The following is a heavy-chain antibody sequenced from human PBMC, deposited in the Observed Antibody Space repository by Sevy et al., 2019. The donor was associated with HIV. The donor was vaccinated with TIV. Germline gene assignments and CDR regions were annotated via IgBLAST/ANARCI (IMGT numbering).Heavy chain of an antibody. V-gene: IGHV3-30*04. CDR1: GFTFRRYA. D-gene: IGHD2-15*01. CDR3: TRDGGGDYFDY. CDR2: ISYDGGKT. Sequence: GGSLRLSCAASGFTFRRYAMHWVRQAPGQGLESVAVISYDGGKTYHADSVKRRFTISRDNSENTLYLQMNSLRAEDTAVYYCTRDGGGDYFDYWGLGTLVTVSS. J-gene: IGHJ4*02.